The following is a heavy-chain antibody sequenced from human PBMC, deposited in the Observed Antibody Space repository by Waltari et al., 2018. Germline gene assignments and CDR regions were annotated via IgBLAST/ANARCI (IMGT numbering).Heavy chain of an antibody. CDR3: VRGYPDIVATISDY. CDR2: FYKSGTT. Sequence: QLQLQESGPGLVKPSETLSLTCNVSRSSIRNNNYYWGWVRQPPGKGLEWIGSFYKSGTTYYNPSPKSRVTISVDTSNNQFSLKLNSVTAADTAVYYCVRGYPDIVATISDYWGQGTLVIVSS. J-gene: IGHJ4*02. D-gene: IGHD5-12*01. V-gene: IGHV4-39*07. CDR1: RSSIRNNNYY.